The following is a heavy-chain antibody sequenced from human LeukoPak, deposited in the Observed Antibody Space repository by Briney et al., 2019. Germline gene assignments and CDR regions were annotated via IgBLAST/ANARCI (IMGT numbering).Heavy chain of an antibody. CDR2: ISQSGST. V-gene: IGHV4-30-2*06. Sequence: HSETLSLTCAVSAGSISSDTYSWSWIRHSPGKGLEWIGYISQSGSTHYNPSLKSRVIISIDRSKNQFSLKLSSVTAADTAVYYCARERSDGSGTYMAFDIWGQGTMVTVSS. D-gene: IGHD3-10*01. CDR1: AGSISSDTYS. CDR3: ARERSDGSGTYMAFDI. J-gene: IGHJ3*02.